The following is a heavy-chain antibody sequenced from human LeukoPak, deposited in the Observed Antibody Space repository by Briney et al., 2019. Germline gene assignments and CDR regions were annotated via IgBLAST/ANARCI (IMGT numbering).Heavy chain of an antibody. Sequence: PSETLSLTCTVSGGSISSSSYYWGWIRQPPGKGLEWIGEINHSGSTNYNPSRKSRVTISVDTSKNQFSLKLSSVTAADTAVYYCARRVSRYYDFWGGKGYFDYGGRGTLVTVSS. D-gene: IGHD3-3*01. J-gene: IGHJ4*02. CDR3: ARRVSRYYDFWGGKGYFDY. CDR2: INHSGST. V-gene: IGHV4-39*07. CDR1: GGSISSSSYY.